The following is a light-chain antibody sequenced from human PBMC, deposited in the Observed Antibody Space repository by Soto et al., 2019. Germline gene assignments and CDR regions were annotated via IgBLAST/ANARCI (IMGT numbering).Light chain of an antibody. Sequence: IRMAQSPAPLTESPGERATLSCRPRQRVSSNLAWYQQTPGQAPRLLIHGASSMAPGSPDRFSGSGSGTDFTLTSSIMDPEDIAVYNFQKCGSPGMFGQGTKG. V-gene: IGKV3-20*01. CDR1: QRVSSN. CDR3: QKCGSPGM. J-gene: IGKJ1*01. CDR2: GAS.